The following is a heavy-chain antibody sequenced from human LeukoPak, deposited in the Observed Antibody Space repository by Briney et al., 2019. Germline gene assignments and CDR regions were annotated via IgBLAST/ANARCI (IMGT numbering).Heavy chain of an antibody. V-gene: IGHV3-30*18. CDR2: ISYNGSHK. D-gene: IGHD3-10*01. J-gene: IGHJ4*02. CDR3: AKDLRAFRGSGGPYVDN. CDR1: GFTFSNYG. Sequence: GGSLRLSCAASGFTFSNYGMHWVRQAPGKGLEWVALISYNGSHKSYADSVKGRSTISRDTSRNTLFLQMSSLRTEDTAVYYCAKDLRAFRGSGGPYVDNWGQGTLVTVSS.